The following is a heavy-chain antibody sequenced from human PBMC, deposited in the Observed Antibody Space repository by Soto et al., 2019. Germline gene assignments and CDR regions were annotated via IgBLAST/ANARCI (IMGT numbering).Heavy chain of an antibody. CDR3: ARPKGAAYSAFDI. CDR1: GFTFGRHW. D-gene: IGHD2-21*01. Sequence: EVQLVESGGGLVQPGGSLRLSCAASGFTFGRHWMHWIRQTPGEGLVSISRVNPEATITDYADSVRGRFTISRDKAKSTLYLEMHSLTAEDTGVYYCARPKGAAYSAFDIWGQGTKVTVSS. CDR2: VNPEATIT. V-gene: IGHV3-74*01. J-gene: IGHJ3*02.